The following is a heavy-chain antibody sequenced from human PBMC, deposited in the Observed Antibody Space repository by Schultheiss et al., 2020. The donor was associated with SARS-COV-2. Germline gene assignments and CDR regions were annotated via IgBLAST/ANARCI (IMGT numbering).Heavy chain of an antibody. CDR3: ARGRETGYYSYYFDY. J-gene: IGHJ4*02. Sequence: GESLKISCAASGFTFSSYGMHWVRQAPGKGLEWVAVIWYDGSNKYYADSVKGRFTISRDNSKNTLYLQMNSLRAEDTAVYYCARGRETGYYSYYFDYWGQGTLVTVSS. V-gene: IGHV3-33*01. D-gene: IGHD3-9*01. CDR1: GFTFSSYG. CDR2: IWYDGSNK.